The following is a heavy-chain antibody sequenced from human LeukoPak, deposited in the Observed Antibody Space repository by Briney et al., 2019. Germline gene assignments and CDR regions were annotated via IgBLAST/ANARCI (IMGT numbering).Heavy chain of an antibody. Sequence: RASETLSLTCTVSGGSISSSSYYWGWIRQPPGKGLEWIGYIYYSGSTNYNPSLKSRVTISVDTSKNQFSLKLSSVTAADTAVYYCARFLKDFWSGKRDWFDPWGQGTLVTVSS. CDR3: ARFLKDFWSGKRDWFDP. J-gene: IGHJ5*02. V-gene: IGHV4-61*05. CDR2: IYYSGST. CDR1: GGSISSSSYY. D-gene: IGHD3-3*01.